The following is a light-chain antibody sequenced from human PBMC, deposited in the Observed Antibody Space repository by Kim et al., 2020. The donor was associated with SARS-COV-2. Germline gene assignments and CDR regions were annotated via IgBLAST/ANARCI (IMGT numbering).Light chain of an antibody. CDR2: KDN. V-gene: IGLV3-25*03. J-gene: IGLJ1*01. Sequence: STETTASITVSGVTLPEKQTYWYPKKYGQAPLLVIYKDNERPSGIPGRFSGSSSGTTVTLTISGVQAEDDADYYCQSADGSGTYVFGTGTKVTVL. CDR3: QSADGSGTYV. CDR1: TLPEKQ.